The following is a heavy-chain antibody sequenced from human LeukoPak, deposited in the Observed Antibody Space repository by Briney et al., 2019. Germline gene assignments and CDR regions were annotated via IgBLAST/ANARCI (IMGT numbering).Heavy chain of an antibody. D-gene: IGHD3-9*01. J-gene: IGHJ6*03. V-gene: IGHV7-4-1*02. CDR1: GYTFTSYA. Sequence: ASMKVSCKASGYTFTSYAMNWVRQAPGQGLEWMGWINTNTGNPTYAQGFTGRFVFSLDTSVSTAYLQISSLKAEDTAVYYCARFYDILTGHGDYYYYYYMDVWGKGTTVTVSS. CDR2: INTNTGNP. CDR3: ARFYDILTGHGDYYYYYYMDV.